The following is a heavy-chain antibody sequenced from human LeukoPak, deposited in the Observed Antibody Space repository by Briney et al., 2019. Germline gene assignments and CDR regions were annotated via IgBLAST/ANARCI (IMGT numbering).Heavy chain of an antibody. D-gene: IGHD3-10*01. CDR3: ARATTVRGGILRKYYYYVRDF. V-gene: IGHV3-66*01. J-gene: IGHJ6*02. Sequence: GGSLRLSCAASGFTVSSNYMSWVRQAPGKGLEWVSVIYSGGSTYYADSVKGRFTISRDNSKNTLYLQMNSLRAEDTAVYYCARATTVRGGILRKYYYYVRDFWGQGTTVTVSS. CDR1: GFTVSSNY. CDR2: IYSGGST.